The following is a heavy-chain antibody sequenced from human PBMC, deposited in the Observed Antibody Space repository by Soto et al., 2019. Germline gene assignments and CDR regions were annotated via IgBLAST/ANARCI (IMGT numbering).Heavy chain of an antibody. V-gene: IGHV4-39*01. CDR1: GGSISSSSYY. D-gene: IGHD6-19*01. J-gene: IGHJ6*02. CDR3: ARHNVAGTDYYYYYGMDV. CDR2: IYYSGST. Sequence: PSETLSLTCTVSGGSISSSSYYWGWIRQPPGKGLEWIGSIYYSGSTYYNPSLKSRVTISVDTSKNQFSLKLSSVTAADTAVYYCARHNVAGTDYYYYYGMDVWGQGTTVTVSS.